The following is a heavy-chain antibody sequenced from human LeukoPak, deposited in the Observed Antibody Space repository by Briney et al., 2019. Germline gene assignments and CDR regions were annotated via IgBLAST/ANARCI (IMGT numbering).Heavy chain of an antibody. CDR2: ITSGGTYT. CDR3: ARGHYDILTASYKWTPDY. V-gene: IGHV3-21*06. CDR1: GFTFSTYN. Sequence: GGSLRLSCAASGFTFSTYNMNWVRQAPGKGLEWVSSITSGGTYTYYADSVKGRFTTSRDNAKNSLSLQLSSLRVEDTAVYYCARGHYDILTASYKWTPDYWGQGILVTVSS. D-gene: IGHD3-9*01. J-gene: IGHJ4*02.